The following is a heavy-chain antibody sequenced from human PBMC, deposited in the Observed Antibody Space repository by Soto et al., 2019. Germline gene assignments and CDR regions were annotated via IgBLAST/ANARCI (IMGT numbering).Heavy chain of an antibody. Sequence: QVQLVESGGGVVQPGRSLRLSCAASGFTFSSYGMHWVRQAPGKGLEWVAVISYDGDNKYYADSVNGRFTISRDNFXXTVSLQMDRLRTEDTAVYYCAKAYITMVRVDYFDDWGQGTLVTVSA. CDR1: GFTFSSYG. CDR2: ISYDGDNK. V-gene: IGHV3-30*18. J-gene: IGHJ4*02. CDR3: AKAYITMVRVDYFDD. D-gene: IGHD3-10*01.